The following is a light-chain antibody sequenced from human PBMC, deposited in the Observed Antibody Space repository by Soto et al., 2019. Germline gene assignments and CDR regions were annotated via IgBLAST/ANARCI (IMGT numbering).Light chain of an antibody. V-gene: IGKV3-15*01. CDR2: GAS. CDR1: QSVSSS. CDR3: QQYNNWPPIT. J-gene: IGKJ3*01. Sequence: EIVMPQSPATLSVSPGERATLSCRASQSVSSSLAWYQQKPGQAPRLLIYGASTRATGIPARFSGSGSGTEFTLTISSLQSEDFAVYYCQQYNNWPPITFWPGNEGDIK.